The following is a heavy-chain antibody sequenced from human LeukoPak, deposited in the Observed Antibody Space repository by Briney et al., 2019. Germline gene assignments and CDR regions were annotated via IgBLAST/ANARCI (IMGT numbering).Heavy chain of an antibody. J-gene: IGHJ5*02. CDR2: INPSGTTT. V-gene: IGHV1-46*01. CDR1: GYTFTSYA. CDR3: ARDNSVGDYAWWFDP. Sequence: GASVKVSCKASGYTFTSYAMNWARQAPGQGLEWMGLINPSGTTTNYAQKFRGRVTMTRDLSTSTDYMELSSLRSDDTAVYFCARDNSVGDYAWWFDPWGQGTRVTVSS. D-gene: IGHD1-26*01.